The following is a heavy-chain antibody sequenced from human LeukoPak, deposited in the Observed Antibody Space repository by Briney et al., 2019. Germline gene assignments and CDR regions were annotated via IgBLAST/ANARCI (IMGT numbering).Heavy chain of an antibody. D-gene: IGHD1/OR15-1a*01. Sequence: GGSLRLSCAASGFTFSSYAMHWVRQAPGKGLEWVAVISYDGSNKYYADSVKGRFTISRDNSKNTLYLQMNSLRAEDTAVYYCARDRWKNEYYFDYWGQGTLVTASS. CDR1: GFTFSSYA. CDR3: ARDRWKNEYYFDY. J-gene: IGHJ4*02. V-gene: IGHV3-30-3*01. CDR2: ISYDGSNK.